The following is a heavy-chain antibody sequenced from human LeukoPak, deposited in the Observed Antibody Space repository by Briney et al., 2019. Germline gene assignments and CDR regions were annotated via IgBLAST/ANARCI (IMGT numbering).Heavy chain of an antibody. D-gene: IGHD3-22*01. Sequence: GGSLRLSCAASGFTLSSYAVSWVRQAPGRPLEWVSAISGGDGTNYADSVKGRCYADSVKGRFTISGDNSKNTLSLQMSSLRAEDTAIYYCAKGRGSAYYNFDYWGQGTLVTVSS. CDR2: ISGGDGTNYADSVKGR. CDR3: AKGRGSAYYNFDY. V-gene: IGHV3-23*01. CDR1: GFTLSSYA. J-gene: IGHJ4*02.